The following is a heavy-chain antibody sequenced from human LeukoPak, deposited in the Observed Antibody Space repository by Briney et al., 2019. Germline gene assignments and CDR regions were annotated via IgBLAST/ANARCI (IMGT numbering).Heavy chain of an antibody. CDR2: ISYDGNNK. CDR3: ARVEGGGYNYGPDY. V-gene: IGHV3-30-3*01. Sequence: GGSLRLSCAASGFTFNNYAIHWVRQAPGKGLEWVAVISYDGNNKYYADSVKGRFTISRDNSKNTLYLQMNSLRAEDTAVYYCARVEGGGYNYGPDYWGQGTLVTVSS. J-gene: IGHJ4*02. D-gene: IGHD5-18*01. CDR1: GFTFNNYA.